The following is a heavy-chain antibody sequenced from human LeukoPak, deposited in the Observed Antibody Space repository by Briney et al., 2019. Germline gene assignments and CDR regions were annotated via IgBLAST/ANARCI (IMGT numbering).Heavy chain of an antibody. V-gene: IGHV4-31*03. Sequence: SQTLSLTCTVSGGSISSGGYYWSWIRQHPGKGLEWIGYIYYSGSTYYNPSLKSRVTISVDTSKNQFSLKLSFVTAADTAVYYCARSLAGGMDVWGQGTTVTVSS. J-gene: IGHJ6*02. CDR2: IYYSGST. CDR3: ARSLAGGMDV. CDR1: GGSISSGGYY.